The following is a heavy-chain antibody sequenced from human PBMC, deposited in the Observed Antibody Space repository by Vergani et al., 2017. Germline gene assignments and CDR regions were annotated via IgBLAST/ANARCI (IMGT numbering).Heavy chain of an antibody. V-gene: IGHV3-21*04. D-gene: IGHD2-21*01. J-gene: IGHJ4*02. Sequence: VQLVESGGGLVKPGGSLRLSCAASGFTFRDFSMSWVRQAPGKGLEWVAFIGSSGPYINYADSVKGRFTISRDDSKNTVYLQINSLRAEDTAFYYCADLYGDDGFSPFWGQGTLVTVSS. CDR1: GFTFRDFS. CDR2: IGSSGPYI. CDR3: ADLYGDDGFSPF.